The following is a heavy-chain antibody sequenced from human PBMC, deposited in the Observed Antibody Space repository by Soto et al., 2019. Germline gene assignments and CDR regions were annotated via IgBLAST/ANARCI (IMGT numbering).Heavy chain of an antibody. V-gene: IGHV3-30*18. CDR3: AKERSVVATTPDFDY. CDR1: GFTFSSFG. D-gene: IGHD5-12*01. Sequence: QVQLVESGGGVIQPGRSLRLSCAASGFTFSSFGMHWVRQAPGKGLDRVAVASYDGSYKYYADSVKGRFTISRDNSKNTLYLQMNSLRAEDTAVYYCAKERSVVATTPDFDYWGQGTLVTVSS. CDR2: ASYDGSYK. J-gene: IGHJ4*02.